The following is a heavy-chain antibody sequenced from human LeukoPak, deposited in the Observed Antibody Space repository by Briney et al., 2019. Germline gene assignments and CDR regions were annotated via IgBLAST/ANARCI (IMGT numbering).Heavy chain of an antibody. CDR3: ARVGQQKAFDI. Sequence: GRSLRLSCAASGFTFSSYAMHWVRQAPGKGLEYVSAISSNGGSTYYANSVKGRFTISRDNSKNTLYLQMGSLRAEDMAVYYCARVGQQKAFDIWGQGTMVTVSS. J-gene: IGHJ3*02. CDR2: ISSNGGST. V-gene: IGHV3-64*01. D-gene: IGHD6-13*01. CDR1: GFTFSSYA.